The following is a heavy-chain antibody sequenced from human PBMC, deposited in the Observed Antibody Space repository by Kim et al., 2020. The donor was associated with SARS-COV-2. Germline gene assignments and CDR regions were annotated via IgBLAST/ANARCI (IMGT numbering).Heavy chain of an antibody. CDR1: GGTFSSYA. V-gene: IGHV1-69*13. D-gene: IGHD3-22*01. Sequence: SVKVSCKASGGTFSSYAISWVRQAPGQGLEWMGGMIPIFGTANYAQKFQGRVTITADESTSTAYMELSSLRSEDTAVYYCANLAYYYDSSRTDYWGQGTLVTVSS. CDR2: MIPIFGTA. J-gene: IGHJ4*02. CDR3: ANLAYYYDSSRTDY.